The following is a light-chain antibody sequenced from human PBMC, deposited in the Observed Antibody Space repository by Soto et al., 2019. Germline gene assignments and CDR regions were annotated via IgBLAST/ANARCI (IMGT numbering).Light chain of an antibody. CDR3: SSYTSVTIVV. CDR2: EVS. Sequence: QSALTQPASVSGSPGQSITISCTGTSSDIGVYNYVSWYQQHPGKAPKLVICEVSNRPSGVSSRFSGSKSGNTASLTISGLQDEDEADYYCSSYTSVTIVVFGGGTKLTVL. J-gene: IGLJ2*01. V-gene: IGLV2-14*01. CDR1: SSDIGVYNY.